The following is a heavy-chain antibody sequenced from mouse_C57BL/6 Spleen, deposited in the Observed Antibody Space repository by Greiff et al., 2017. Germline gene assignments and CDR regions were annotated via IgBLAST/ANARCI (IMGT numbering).Heavy chain of an antibody. CDR1: GFTFSDYG. J-gene: IGHJ2*01. CDR2: ISSGSSTI. CDR3: ARTYGYDGYFDY. V-gene: IGHV5-17*01. Sequence: EVKLVESGGGLVKPGGSLKLSCAASGFTFSDYGMHWVRQAPEKGLEWVAYISSGSSTIYYADTVKGRFTISRDNAKNTLFLQLTSLRSEDTAMYYCARTYGYDGYFDYWGQGTTLTVSS. D-gene: IGHD2-2*01.